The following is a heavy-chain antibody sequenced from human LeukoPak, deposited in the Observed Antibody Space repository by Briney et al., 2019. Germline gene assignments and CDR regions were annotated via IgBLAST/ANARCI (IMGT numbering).Heavy chain of an antibody. CDR1: GGSISSYY. CDR2: IYYSGST. D-gene: IGHD6-13*01. V-gene: IGHV4-59*01. J-gene: IGHJ4*02. Sequence: PSETLSLTCTVSGGSISSYYWSWIRQPPGKGLEWIGYIYYSGSTNYNPSLKSRVTISVDTSKNRFSLKLSSVTAADTAVYYCAREVAAVPYFDYWGQGTLVTVSS. CDR3: AREVAAVPYFDY.